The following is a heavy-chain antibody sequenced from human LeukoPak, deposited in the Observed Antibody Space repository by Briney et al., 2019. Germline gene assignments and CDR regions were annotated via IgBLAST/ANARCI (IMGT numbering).Heavy chain of an antibody. V-gene: IGHV1-69*13. J-gene: IGHJ4*02. CDR1: GGTFSNYA. D-gene: IGHD2-21*02. CDR3: ARHFGTADNFDY. CDR2: TIPIFGTA. Sequence: ASVKVSCKASGGTFSNYAISWVRQAPGQGLEWMGGTIPIFGTANYAQKFQGRVTITADESTSTAYMDLSSLRSEDTAVYYCARHFGTADNFDYWGQGTLLIVSS.